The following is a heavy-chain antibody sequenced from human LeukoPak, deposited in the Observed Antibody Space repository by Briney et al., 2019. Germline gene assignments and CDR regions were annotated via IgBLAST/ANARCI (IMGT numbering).Heavy chain of an antibody. D-gene: IGHD5-24*01. CDR1: GGSISSYY. Sequence: PSETLSLTCTVSGGSISSYYWSWIRHPAGKGLEWIGRIYTSGSTNYNPSLKSRVTMSVDTSKHQFSLKLSSLTAADTAVYYCARGFREDGSLNYWGQGTLVTVSS. V-gene: IGHV4-4*07. CDR2: IYTSGST. CDR3: ARGFREDGSLNY. J-gene: IGHJ4*02.